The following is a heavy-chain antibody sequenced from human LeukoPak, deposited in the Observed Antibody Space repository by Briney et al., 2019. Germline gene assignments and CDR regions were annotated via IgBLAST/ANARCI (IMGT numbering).Heavy chain of an antibody. CDR1: GFTLSSKV. CDR3: ARSLYDSSGYSPYYFDY. J-gene: IGHJ4*02. CDR2: IKQDGSEK. D-gene: IGHD3-22*01. V-gene: IGHV3-7*01. Sequence: GGSLRLSCAASGFTLSSKVMHWVRQAPGKGLEWVANIKQDGSEKYYVDSVKGRFTISRDNAKNSLYLQMNSLRAEDTAVYYCARSLYDSSGYSPYYFDYWGQGTLVTVSS.